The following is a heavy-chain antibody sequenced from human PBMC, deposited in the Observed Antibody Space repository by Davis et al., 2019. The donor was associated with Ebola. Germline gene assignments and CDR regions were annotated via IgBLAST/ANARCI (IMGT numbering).Heavy chain of an antibody. J-gene: IGHJ4*02. CDR1: GFNFGNYA. CDR2: ISWNSGKI. D-gene: IGHD1-26*01. V-gene: IGHV3-9*01. Sequence: SLKISCVVSGFNFGNYAMHWVRQAPGKGLEWVSGISWNSGKIDYADSVKGRFTISRDDTSNSVFLQMNSLRIEDTALYYCAKDKGGTPYYFDHWGQGTLVTVSS. CDR3: AKDKGGTPYYFDH.